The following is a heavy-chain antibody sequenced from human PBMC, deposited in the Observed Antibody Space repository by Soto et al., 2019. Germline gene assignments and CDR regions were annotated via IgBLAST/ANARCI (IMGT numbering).Heavy chain of an antibody. D-gene: IGHD3-22*01. CDR3: ARVPRYDTWYFDY. Sequence: QVQLVESGGGVVQPGRSLRLSCTASGFSVSTHVIHWVRQAPGKGLEWVAVLWYDGSREYYAESVKGRFTISRDNSKNTMYLQINSLRAEDTAVYYCARVPRYDTWYFDYWGQGTLATVSS. CDR2: LWYDGSRE. J-gene: IGHJ4*02. V-gene: IGHV3-33*01. CDR1: GFSVSTHV.